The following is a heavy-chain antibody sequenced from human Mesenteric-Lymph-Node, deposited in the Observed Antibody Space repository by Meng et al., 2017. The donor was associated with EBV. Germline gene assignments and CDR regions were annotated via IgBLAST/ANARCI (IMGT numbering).Heavy chain of an antibody. CDR1: SGSINSGSYY. CDR2: IYYSGST. Sequence: QVQLQESGQGLVKPSQTLSVTCAVSSGSINSGSYYWSWIRQPPGKGLEWIGYIYYSGSTYYNPSLKSRVTISVDTSKNQFSLKLKSVTAADTAVYYCATPGSGWYYFDYWGQGNLVTVSS. D-gene: IGHD6-19*01. J-gene: IGHJ4*02. V-gene: IGHV4-30-4*01. CDR3: ATPGSGWYYFDY.